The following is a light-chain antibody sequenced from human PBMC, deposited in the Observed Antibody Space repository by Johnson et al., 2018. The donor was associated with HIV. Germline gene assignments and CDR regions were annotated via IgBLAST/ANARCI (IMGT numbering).Light chain of an antibody. CDR1: SSNIGSNT. J-gene: IGLJ1*01. CDR3: AAWDDSLNGLYV. CDR2: SNN. Sequence: QFVLTQPPSVSAAPGQKVTILCSGSSSNIGSNTVNWYQQLPGTAPKLLIYSNNQRPSGVPDRFSGSKSGTSSSLAISGLQSEDEADYYCAAWDDSLNGLYVFGTGTKVTVL. V-gene: IGLV1-44*01.